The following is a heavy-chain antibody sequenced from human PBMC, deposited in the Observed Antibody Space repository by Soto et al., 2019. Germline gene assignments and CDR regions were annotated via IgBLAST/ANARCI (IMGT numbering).Heavy chain of an antibody. CDR1: GYTFTSYG. Sequence: QVQLVQSGAEVKKPGASVKVSCKASGYTFTSYGISWVRQAPGQGLEWMGWISGYNGNTNYAQKLQGRVTMTTDTSTSTAYMELRSLRSDDTAVYYCARDSDVAVAWYYYYYGMDVWGQGTTVTVSS. D-gene: IGHD6-19*01. J-gene: IGHJ6*02. V-gene: IGHV1-18*01. CDR2: ISGYNGNT. CDR3: ARDSDVAVAWYYYYYGMDV.